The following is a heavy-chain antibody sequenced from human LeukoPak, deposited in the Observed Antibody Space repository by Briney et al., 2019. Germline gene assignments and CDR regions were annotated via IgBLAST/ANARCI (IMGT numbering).Heavy chain of an antibody. CDR1: GGSISSYY. V-gene: IGHV4-59*01. J-gene: IGHJ4*02. CDR3: AREAGYYYDSSGYFVGEIDY. D-gene: IGHD3-22*01. Sequence: PSETLSLTCTVSGGSISSYYWSWIRQPPGKGLEWIGYIYYSGSTNYNPSLKSRVTISVDTSKNQFSLKLSSVTAADTAVYYCAREAGYYYDSSGYFVGEIDYWRQGTLVTVSS. CDR2: IYYSGST.